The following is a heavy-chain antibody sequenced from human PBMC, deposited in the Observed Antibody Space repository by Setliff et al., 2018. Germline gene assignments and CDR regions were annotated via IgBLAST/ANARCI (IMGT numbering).Heavy chain of an antibody. CDR2: ISSYNNDVT. Sequence: ASVKVSCKASGYILNSYGVSWVRQAPGQGLEWMGWISSYNNDVTNYLQRFQGRVTMTTDTSTSAAYMELRSLRSDDTAVYYCARINFYVSSGYYYASDYWGQGTLVTVSS. CDR1: GYILNSYG. J-gene: IGHJ4*02. D-gene: IGHD3-22*01. CDR3: ARINFYVSSGYYYASDY. V-gene: IGHV1-18*01.